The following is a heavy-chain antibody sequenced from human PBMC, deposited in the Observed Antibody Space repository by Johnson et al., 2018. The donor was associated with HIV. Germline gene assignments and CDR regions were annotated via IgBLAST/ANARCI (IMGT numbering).Heavy chain of an antibody. CDR3: ARDPCRDAFDI. J-gene: IGHJ3*02. CDR2: INAGGST. Sequence: VQLVESGGGLVQPGGSLRLSCAASGFTVSSNYMSWVRQAPGKGLEWVSLINAGGSTYYADSVKGRVTISRDNSKNTLYLQMNSLRAEDTAVCYCARDPCRDAFDIWGRGTMVTGSP. CDR1: GFTVSSNY. V-gene: IGHV3-66*01.